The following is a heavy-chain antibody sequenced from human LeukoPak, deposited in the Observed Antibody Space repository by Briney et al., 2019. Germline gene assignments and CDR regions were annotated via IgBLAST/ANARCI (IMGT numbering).Heavy chain of an antibody. CDR3: ARKGYCSSTSCYLPFDY. CDR1: GGSFSGYY. D-gene: IGHD2-2*01. Sequence: SETLSLTCAVYGGSFSGYYWSWIRQPPGKGLEWIGEINHSGSTNYNPSLKSRVTISVDTSKNQFSLKLSSVTAADTAVYYCARKGYCSSTSCYLPFDYWGQGTLVTVSS. CDR2: INHSGST. J-gene: IGHJ4*02. V-gene: IGHV4-34*01.